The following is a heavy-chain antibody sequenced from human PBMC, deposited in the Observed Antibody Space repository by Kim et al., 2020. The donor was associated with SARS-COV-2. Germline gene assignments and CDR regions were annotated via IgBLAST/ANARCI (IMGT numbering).Heavy chain of an antibody. Sequence: SETLSLTCTVSGGSISSSSYYWGWIRQPPGKGLEWIGSIYYSGSTYYNPSLKSRVTISVDTSKNQFSLKLSSVTAADTAVYYCARARTTRVYYGMDVWGQGTTVTVSS. V-gene: IGHV4-39*01. J-gene: IGHJ6*02. CDR2: IYYSGST. D-gene: IGHD4-17*01. CDR3: ARARTTRVYYGMDV. CDR1: GGSISSSSYY.